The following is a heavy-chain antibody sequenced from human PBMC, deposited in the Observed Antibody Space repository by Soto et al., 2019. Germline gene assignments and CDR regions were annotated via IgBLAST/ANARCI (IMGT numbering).Heavy chain of an antibody. CDR3: ASGDPNFDY. CDR1: GGSFSGYY. V-gene: IGHV4-34*01. Sequence: QVPLQQWGAGLLKPSETLSLTCAVYGGSFSGYYWSWIRQPPGKGLEWIGEINHSGSTNYNPSLKSRVTISVDTAKNQFSLKLSSVTAADTAVYYCASGDPNFDYWGQGTLVTVSS. J-gene: IGHJ4*02. CDR2: INHSGST.